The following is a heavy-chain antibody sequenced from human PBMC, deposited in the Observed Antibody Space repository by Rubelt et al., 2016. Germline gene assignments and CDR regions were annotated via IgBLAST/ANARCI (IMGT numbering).Heavy chain of an antibody. CDR3: ARGRGIVATIKENFDY. V-gene: IGHV3-30*04. J-gene: IGHJ4*02. Sequence: VRQAPGKGLEWVAVISYDGSNKYYADSVKGRFTISRDNSKNTLYLQMNSLRAEDTAVYYCARGRGIVATIKENFDYWGQGTLVTVSS. CDR2: ISYDGSNK. D-gene: IGHD5-12*01.